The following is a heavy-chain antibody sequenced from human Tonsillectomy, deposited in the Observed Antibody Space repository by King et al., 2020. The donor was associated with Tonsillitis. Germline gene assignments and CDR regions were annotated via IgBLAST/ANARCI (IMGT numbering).Heavy chain of an antibody. CDR3: ARLPRGGYPNWFDP. CDR1: GGSISSYY. CDR2: IYYSGST. D-gene: IGHD3-22*01. Sequence: VQLQESGPGLVKPSETLSLTCTVSGGSISSYYWSWIRQPPGKGLEWIGYIYYSGSTNYNPSLKSRVTISVDTSKNQFPLKLSSVTAADTAVYYCARLPRGGYPNWFDPWGQGTLVIVSS. V-gene: IGHV4-59*01. J-gene: IGHJ5*02.